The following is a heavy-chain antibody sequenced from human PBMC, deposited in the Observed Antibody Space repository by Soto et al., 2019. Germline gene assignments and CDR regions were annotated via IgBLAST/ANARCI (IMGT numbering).Heavy chain of an antibody. CDR3: ARVMCSGGSCYYVDY. Sequence: GGSLRLSCAASGFTFSSYWMSWVRQAPGKGLEWVANIKQDGSEKYYVDSVKGRFTISRDNAKNSLYLQMNSLRAEDTAVYYCARVMCSGGSCYYVDYWGQGTLVTVSS. CDR2: IKQDGSEK. J-gene: IGHJ4*02. D-gene: IGHD2-15*01. V-gene: IGHV3-7*05. CDR1: GFTFSSYW.